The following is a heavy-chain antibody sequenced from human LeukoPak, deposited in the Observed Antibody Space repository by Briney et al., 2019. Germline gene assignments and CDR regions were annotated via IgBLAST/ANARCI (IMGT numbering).Heavy chain of an antibody. CDR1: GDSVSSNSAA. V-gene: IGHV6-1*01. CDR3: ARGWEPYSSSLDY. D-gene: IGHD6-13*01. Sequence: KLSQTLSLTCAISGDSVSSNSAAWNWFRQSPSRGLEWLGRTYFRSQWYNDYAVSVKSRITINPDTSKNQFSLQLNSVTPEDTAVYYCARGWEPYSSSLDYWGQGTLVTVSS. CDR2: TYFRSQWYN. J-gene: IGHJ4*02.